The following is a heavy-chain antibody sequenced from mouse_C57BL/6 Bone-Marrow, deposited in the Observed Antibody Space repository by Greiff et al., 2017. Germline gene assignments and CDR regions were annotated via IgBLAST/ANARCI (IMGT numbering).Heavy chain of an antibody. CDR2: IDPETGGT. D-gene: IGHD1-1*01. CDR3: TRGGPTVVDCFDY. CDR1: GYTFTDYE. Sequence: QVQLQQSGAELVRPGASVTLSCKASGYTFTDYEMHWVKQTPVHGLEWIGAIDPETGGTAYNQKFKGKAILTADKSSSTSYMELRSLTSEDSAVYYCTRGGPTVVDCFDYWGQGTTLTVSS. J-gene: IGHJ2*01. V-gene: IGHV1-15*01.